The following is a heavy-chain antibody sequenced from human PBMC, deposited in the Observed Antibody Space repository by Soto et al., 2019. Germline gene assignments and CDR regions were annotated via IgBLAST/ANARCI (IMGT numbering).Heavy chain of an antibody. CDR3: ARLYYGSVTDY. CDR2: IYYSGST. CDR1: GGSISSGGYY. Sequence: SETLSLTCTVSGGSISSGGYYWSWIRQHPGKGLEWIGYIYYSGSTYYNPSLKSRVTISVDTSKNQFSLKLSSVTAADTAVYYCARLYYGSVTDYWGQGTLVTVSS. J-gene: IGHJ4*02. D-gene: IGHD3-10*01. V-gene: IGHV4-31*03.